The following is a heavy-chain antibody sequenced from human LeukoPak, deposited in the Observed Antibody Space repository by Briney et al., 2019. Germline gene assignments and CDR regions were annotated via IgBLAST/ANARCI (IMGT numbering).Heavy chain of an antibody. CDR1: GDSINSDDYY. D-gene: IGHD2-21*02. V-gene: IGHV4-30-4*01. Sequence: PSQTLSLTCTVSGDSINSDDYYWSWIRQPPGKGLEWIGEILHSGSTHYSPSLKSRVTISVDKSKNQFSLKLSSVTAADTAEYYCATYGDFPYCFHYWGQGTLVTVSS. CDR3: ATYGDFPYCFHY. CDR2: ILHSGST. J-gene: IGHJ4*02.